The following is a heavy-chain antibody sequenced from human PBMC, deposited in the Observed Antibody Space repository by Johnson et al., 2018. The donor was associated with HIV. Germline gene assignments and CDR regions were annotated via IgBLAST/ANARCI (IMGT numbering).Heavy chain of an antibody. CDR3: AKDEQWLNDAFDI. J-gene: IGHJ3*02. CDR1: AFTFSSYA. D-gene: IGHD6-19*01. V-gene: IGHV3-23*04. CDR2: ITGSGGSK. Sequence: VLLVESGGGLVQPGGSLRLSCAASAFTFSSYAISWVRQAPGKGLEWVSIITGSGGSKYYEDSVKGRFTISRDNSENTLYLQRNSLGGEDTAVYYCAKDEQWLNDAFDIWGQGTMVTVSS.